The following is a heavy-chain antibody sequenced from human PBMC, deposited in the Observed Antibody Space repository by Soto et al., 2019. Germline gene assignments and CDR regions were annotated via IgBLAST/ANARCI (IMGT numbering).Heavy chain of an antibody. CDR2: FDTEDGEP. CDR3: AAEAKVNWNYGY. V-gene: IGHV1-24*01. D-gene: IGHD1-7*01. Sequence: QVQLVQSGAEVKKPGASVKVSCKVSGYTLTELSMHWVRQAPGKGLEWMGGFDTEDGEPIYAQKFQGRITMTEDTSTDTAYMELSSLRSEDTAVYYCAAEAKVNWNYGYWGQGTLVTVSS. J-gene: IGHJ4*02. CDR1: GYTLTELS.